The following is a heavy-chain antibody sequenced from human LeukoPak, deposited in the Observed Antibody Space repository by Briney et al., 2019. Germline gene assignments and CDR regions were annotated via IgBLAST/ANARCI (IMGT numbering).Heavy chain of an antibody. V-gene: IGHV1-18*01. J-gene: IGHJ4*02. CDR2: ISAYNGNT. D-gene: IGHD3-10*01. Sequence: GASVKVSCKASGYTFTSYGISWVRPAPGQGLEWMGWISAYNGNTNYAQKLQGRVTMTTDTSTSTAYMELRSLRSDDTAVYYCAREKYYRIGRFDRAYLDDWGQGTLVTVSS. CDR1: GYTFTSYG. CDR3: AREKYYRIGRFDRAYLDD.